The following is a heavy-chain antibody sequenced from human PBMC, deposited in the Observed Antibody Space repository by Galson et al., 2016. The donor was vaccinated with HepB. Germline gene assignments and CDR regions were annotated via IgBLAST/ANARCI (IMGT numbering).Heavy chain of an antibody. V-gene: IGHV4-30-2*01. CDR1: GFSVSSGGYS. CDR2: IHPFGST. Sequence: TLSLTCAVSGFSVSSGGYSWNWIRQPPGKGLEWFGYIHPFGSTYYNPSLKRRVIISLDKYKNQLSLRRDSVTAADTAGYYCARADCGGDCFQPWFDPWGQGTLVTVSS. D-gene: IGHD2-21*02. J-gene: IGHJ5*02. CDR3: ARADCGGDCFQPWFDP.